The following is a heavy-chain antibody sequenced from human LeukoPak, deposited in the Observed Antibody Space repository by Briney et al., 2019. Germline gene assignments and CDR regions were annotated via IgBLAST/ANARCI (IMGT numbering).Heavy chain of an antibody. CDR2: IRYDGSNK. J-gene: IGHJ4*02. V-gene: IGHV3-30*02. Sequence: GGSLRLSCAASGFTFSSYGMHWVRQAPGKGLEWVAFIRYDGSNKYYADSVKGRFTISRDNSKNTLYLQMNSLRAEDTAVYYCAKDQIMDIVVVPAFDYWGQGTLVTVSS. CDR3: AKDQIMDIVVVPAFDY. CDR1: GFTFSSYG. D-gene: IGHD2-2*03.